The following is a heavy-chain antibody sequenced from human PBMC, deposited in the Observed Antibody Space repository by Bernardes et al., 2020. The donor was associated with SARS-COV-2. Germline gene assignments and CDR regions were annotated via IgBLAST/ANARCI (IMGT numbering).Heavy chain of an antibody. D-gene: IGHD5-18*01. Sequence: GRSLRVSCAASGFTFYNYAMTWVRQAPGRSLEWIAVISDGGGITHYADSVGGRFTISRDNSKNTVFLNMNSLRAEEAARYYCAKVDTTMEGPNYHDSGMNVWGQGTTVTVSS. V-gene: IGHV3-23*01. J-gene: IGHJ6*02. CDR2: ISDGGGIT. CDR3: AKVDTTMEGPNYHDSGMNV. CDR1: GFTFYNYA.